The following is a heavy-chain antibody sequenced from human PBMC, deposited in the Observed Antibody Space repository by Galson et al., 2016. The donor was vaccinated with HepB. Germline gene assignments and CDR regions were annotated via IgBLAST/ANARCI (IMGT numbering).Heavy chain of an antibody. CDR2: IYPGDSDT. CDR3: VRAIMGDTFVTPGIPEYYFDL. J-gene: IGHJ4*02. Sequence: QSGAEVKKPGESLKISCKGSGYMFTRYWIGWVRQTPGKGLEWMGTIYPGDSDTRYSPSFQGLVTISADKSINTAYLQWTSLRDSDNAMVYCVRAIMGDTFVTPGIPEYYFDLWGQGSLVTVSS. D-gene: IGHD1-26*01. V-gene: IGHV5-51*01. CDR1: GYMFTRYW.